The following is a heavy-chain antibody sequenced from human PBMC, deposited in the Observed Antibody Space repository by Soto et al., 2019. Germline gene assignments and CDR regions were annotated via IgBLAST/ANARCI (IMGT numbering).Heavy chain of an antibody. Sequence: PRESLKISCKGSGYSFTSYWISWVRQMPGKGLEWMGRIDPSDSYTNYSPSFQGHVTISADKSISTAYLQWSSLKASDTAMYYCARRGPIAAAGYTFDYWGQGTLVTVSS. CDR2: IDPSDSYT. D-gene: IGHD6-13*01. V-gene: IGHV5-10-1*01. J-gene: IGHJ4*02. CDR1: GYSFTSYW. CDR3: ARRGPIAAAGYTFDY.